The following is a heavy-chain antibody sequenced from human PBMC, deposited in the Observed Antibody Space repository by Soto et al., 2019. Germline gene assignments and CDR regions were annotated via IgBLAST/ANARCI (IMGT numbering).Heavy chain of an antibody. Sequence: QVQLVQSGAEVKKPGASVKVSCKASGYTFTSYGISWVRQAPGQGLEWMGWISAYNGNTNYAQKLQGRVTMTTDTSTSKAYMELRSMRSDDTAVYYCARDRGRSSGWYAAPDAFDIWGQGTMVTVSS. J-gene: IGHJ3*02. CDR1: GYTFTSYG. D-gene: IGHD6-19*01. CDR2: ISAYNGNT. V-gene: IGHV1-18*01. CDR3: ARDRGRSSGWYAAPDAFDI.